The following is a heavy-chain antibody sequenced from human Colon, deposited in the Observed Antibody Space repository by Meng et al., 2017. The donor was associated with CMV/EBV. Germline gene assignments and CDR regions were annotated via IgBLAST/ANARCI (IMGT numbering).Heavy chain of an antibody. CDR1: GGSISSGGYY. CDR2: IYYTGST. J-gene: IGHJ4*02. Sequence: SETLSLTCTVSGGSISSGGYYWSWIRQHPGKGLEWIGYIYYTGSTKYNPSLKSRVTISLDTSKNQLSLRVTSVTAADTAVYYCARHIFRGVAPDYWGQGTLVTVSS. CDR3: ARHIFRGVAPDY. V-gene: IGHV4-61*08. D-gene: IGHD3-9*01.